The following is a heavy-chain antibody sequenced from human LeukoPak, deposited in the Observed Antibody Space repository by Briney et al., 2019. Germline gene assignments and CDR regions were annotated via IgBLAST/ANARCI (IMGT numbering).Heavy chain of an antibody. V-gene: IGHV1-46*01. CDR3: ARYVGSLAAPDY. CDR2: INPSGGST. CDR1: GYTFTSYY. D-gene: IGHD6-25*01. J-gene: IGHJ4*02. Sequence: ASVKVSCKASGYTFTSYYMHWVRQAPGQGLEWMGIINPSGGSTSYAQKFQGRVTMTRDTSTNTVYVELSSLRSEDTAVYYCARYVGSLAAPDYWGQGTLVTVSS.